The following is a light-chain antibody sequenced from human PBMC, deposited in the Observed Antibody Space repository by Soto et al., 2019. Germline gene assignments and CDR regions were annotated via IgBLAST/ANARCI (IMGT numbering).Light chain of an antibody. CDR3: QQYGISPIT. J-gene: IGKJ5*01. Sequence: ETVLTQSPSTVSFPPGERATLYCRASQRVGDYLAWYQHKPGQAPRLLIYDTSNRATGIPARFSGSGSGTDFTLTISSLEAEDFAVYYCQQYGISPITFGEGTRLEIK. V-gene: IGKV3-11*01. CDR2: DTS. CDR1: QRVGDY.